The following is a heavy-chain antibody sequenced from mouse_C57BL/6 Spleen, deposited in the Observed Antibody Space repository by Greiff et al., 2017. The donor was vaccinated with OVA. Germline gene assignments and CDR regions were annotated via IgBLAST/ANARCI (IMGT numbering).Heavy chain of an antibody. CDR1: GFSLTSYG. Sequence: QVQLKQSGPGLVQPSQSLSITCTVSGFSLTSYGVHWVRQSPGKGLEWLGVIWSGGSPDSNAAFISSLCIRKDNSKSQVFFKRNSLQADDTAIYYCARKYGNPDAMDYWGQGTSVTVSS. CDR3: ARKYGNPDAMDY. CDR2: IWSGGSP. J-gene: IGHJ4*01. V-gene: IGHV2-2*01. D-gene: IGHD2-10*02.